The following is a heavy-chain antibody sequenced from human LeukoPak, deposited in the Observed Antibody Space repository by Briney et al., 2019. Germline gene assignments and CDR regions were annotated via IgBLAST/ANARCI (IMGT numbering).Heavy chain of an antibody. D-gene: IGHD5-18*01. CDR3: AGVDAAMPDAFDI. CDR1: GFTFSSYG. CDR2: IRYDGSNK. V-gene: IGHV3-30*02. J-gene: IGHJ3*02. Sequence: GGSLRLSCAASGFTFSSYGMHWVRQAPGKGLEWVAFIRYDGSNKYYADSVKGRFTISRDNSKHTLYLQMNSLRADDTAVYYCAGVDAAMPDAFDIWGQGTTVTVSS.